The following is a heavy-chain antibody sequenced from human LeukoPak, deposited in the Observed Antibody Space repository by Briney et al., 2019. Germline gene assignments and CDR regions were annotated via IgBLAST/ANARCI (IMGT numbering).Heavy chain of an antibody. J-gene: IGHJ5*02. D-gene: IGHD2-2*01. CDR2: ISSSSSTI. V-gene: IGHV3-48*04. CDR1: GFTFSSYS. Sequence: GGSLRLSCAASGFTFSSYSMNWVRQAPGKGLEWVSYISSSSSTIYYADSVKGRFTFSRDNAKNSLYLQMNSLRAEDTAVYYCARDVHRGAVVVPAATVNWFDPWGQGTLVTASS. CDR3: ARDVHRGAVVVPAATVNWFDP.